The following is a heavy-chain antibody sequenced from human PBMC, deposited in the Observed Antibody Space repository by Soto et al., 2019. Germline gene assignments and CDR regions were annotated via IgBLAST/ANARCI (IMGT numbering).Heavy chain of an antibody. V-gene: IGHV1-18*01. D-gene: IGHD3-22*01. J-gene: IGHJ2*01. Sequence: QVQLVQSGAEVKKPGASVKVSCKASGYTFTSYGISWVRQAPGQGLEWMGWISAYNGNTNYAQKLQGRVTMTTDTSTSTAYMELRSLRSDDTAVYYCARDFRVYDSSGENYWYFDLWGRGTLVTVSS. CDR1: GYTFTSYG. CDR2: ISAYNGNT. CDR3: ARDFRVYDSSGENYWYFDL.